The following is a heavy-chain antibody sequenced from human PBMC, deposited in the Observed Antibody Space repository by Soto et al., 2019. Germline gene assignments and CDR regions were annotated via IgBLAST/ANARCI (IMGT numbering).Heavy chain of an antibody. CDR1: GVSITSGDNY. CDR2: IFYIGNA. V-gene: IGHV4-30-4*01. Sequence: TLSLTCTVSGVSITSGDNYWSWIRQPPGKGLEWIGYIFYIGNAYYNPSLQSRVTISVDTSRNQFSLRLTSVTAADTAVYYCVRKTGTTFLGSFFDHWGQGTLVTAPQ. CDR3: VRKTGTTFLGSFFDH. J-gene: IGHJ4*02. D-gene: IGHD1-7*01.